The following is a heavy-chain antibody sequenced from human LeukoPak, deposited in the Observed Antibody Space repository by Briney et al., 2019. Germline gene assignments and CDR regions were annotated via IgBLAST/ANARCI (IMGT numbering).Heavy chain of an antibody. CDR2: IIPIFGTA. J-gene: IGHJ3*02. CDR3: ARVAVAVATFYAFDI. V-gene: IGHV1-69*13. Sequence: SLKVSCKASGGTFSSYAISWVRQAPGQGLEWMGGIIPIFGTANYAQKFQGRVTITADESTSTAYMELSSLRSEDTAVYYCARVAVAVATFYAFDIWGQGTMVTVSS. D-gene: IGHD6-19*01. CDR1: GGTFSSYA.